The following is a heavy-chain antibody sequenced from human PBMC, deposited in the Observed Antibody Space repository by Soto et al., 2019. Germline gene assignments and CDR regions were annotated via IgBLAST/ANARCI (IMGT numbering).Heavy chain of an antibody. CDR2: INPNSGGT. CDR3: ARGPSIAAAGTEDWFDP. Sequence: GASVKVSCKASGYTFIGYYMHWVRQAPGQGLEWMGWINPNSGGTNYAQKFQGWVTMTRDTSISTAYMELSRLRSDDTAVYYCARGPSIAAAGTEDWFDPWGQGTLVTVSS. J-gene: IGHJ5*02. V-gene: IGHV1-2*04. D-gene: IGHD6-13*01. CDR1: GYTFIGYY.